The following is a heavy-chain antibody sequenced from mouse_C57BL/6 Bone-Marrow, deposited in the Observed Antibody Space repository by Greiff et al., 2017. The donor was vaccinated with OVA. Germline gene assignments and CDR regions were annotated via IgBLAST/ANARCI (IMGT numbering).Heavy chain of an antibody. CDR2: ISSGSSTI. V-gene: IGHV5-17*01. J-gene: IGHJ4*01. CDR3: ARPVITTVVANP. CDR1: GFTFSDYG. D-gene: IGHD1-1*01. Sequence: EAKLVESGGGLVKPGGSLKLSCAASGFTFSDYGMHWVRQAPEKGLEWVAYISSGSSTIYYADTVKGRFTISRDNAKNTLFLQMTSLRSEDTAMYYCARPVITTVVANPWGQGTSVTVSS.